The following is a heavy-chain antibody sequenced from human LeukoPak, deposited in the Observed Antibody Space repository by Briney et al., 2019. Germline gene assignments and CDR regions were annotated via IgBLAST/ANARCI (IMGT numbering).Heavy chain of an antibody. CDR3: ARERSDVFDI. CDR1: GFTFSNYW. V-gene: IGHV3-74*01. Sequence: PGGSLRLSCVASGFTFSNYWMHWVRQGPGKGLVWVSRINSDGTSTSYADSVKGRFTISRDNSKNTLYLQMNSLRAEDTAVYYCARERSDVFDIWGQGTMVTVSS. CDR2: INSDGTST. J-gene: IGHJ3*02.